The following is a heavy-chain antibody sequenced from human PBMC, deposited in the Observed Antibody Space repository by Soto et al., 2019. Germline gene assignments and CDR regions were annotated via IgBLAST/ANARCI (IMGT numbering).Heavy chain of an antibody. J-gene: IGHJ6*02. CDR3: ARSYGGNFHYYYGMGV. Sequence: GESLKLPCTGSGYRFTSYCISWVRPIPGKGLEWMGRIDPSDSYTNYSPSFQGHVTISADKSISTAYLQWSSLKASDTAMYYCARSYGGNFHYYYGMGVWGQGTTVTVSS. CDR1: GYRFTSYC. D-gene: IGHD4-17*01. CDR2: IDPSDSYT. V-gene: IGHV5-10-1*01.